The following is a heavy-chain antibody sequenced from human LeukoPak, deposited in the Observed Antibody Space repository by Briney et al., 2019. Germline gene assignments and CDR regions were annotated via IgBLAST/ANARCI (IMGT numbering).Heavy chain of an antibody. CDR3: ARTPYCGGDCYVDY. CDR1: GFSLSTSGMR. Sequence: SGPTLVNPTQTLTLTCTFSGFSLSTSGMRVSWIRQPPGKALEGLARIDWDDDKFYSTSLKTRLTISKDTSKNQVVLTMTNMDPVDTATYYCARTPYCGGDCYVDYWGQGTLVTVSS. V-gene: IGHV2-70*04. J-gene: IGHJ4*02. D-gene: IGHD2-21*02. CDR2: IDWDDDK.